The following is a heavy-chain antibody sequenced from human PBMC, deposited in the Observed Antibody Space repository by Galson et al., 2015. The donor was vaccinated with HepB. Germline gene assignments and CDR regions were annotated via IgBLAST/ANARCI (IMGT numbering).Heavy chain of an antibody. D-gene: IGHD3-3*01. J-gene: IGHJ4*02. CDR2: IWYDATRK. CDR1: GFTFSNYG. Sequence: SLRLSCAASGFTFSNYGMHWVRQAPGKGLEWAAVIWYDATRKYYVDSVKGRFTISRDNSKNTVFLEMDSLRAEDTAFYYCVRGHRYDSLNGFDYWGQGILVTVSS. V-gene: IGHV3-33*08. CDR3: VRGHRYDSLNGFDY.